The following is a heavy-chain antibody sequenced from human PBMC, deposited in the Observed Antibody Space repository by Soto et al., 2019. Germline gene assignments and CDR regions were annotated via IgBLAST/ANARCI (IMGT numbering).Heavy chain of an antibody. V-gene: IGHV4-30-4*01. CDR2: IYNGGTI. Sequence: PAEALSLSGTFSGRTMSSNLYCWSWICQSPDRGLEWIGHIYNGGTIYNNPSLTSRITISVDTSRTQFSLDLNSVTPADTAVYYCARGPSGDKVDYWGQG. CDR1: GRTMSSNLYC. CDR3: ARGPSGDKVDY. D-gene: IGHD7-27*01. J-gene: IGHJ4*02.